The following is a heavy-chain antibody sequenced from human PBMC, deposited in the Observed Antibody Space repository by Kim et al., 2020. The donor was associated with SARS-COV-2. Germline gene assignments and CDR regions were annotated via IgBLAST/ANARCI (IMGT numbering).Heavy chain of an antibody. CDR2: ITKDGDI. Sequence: GGSLRLSCAASGFTFSGYAMNWFRQAPGKGLEWVSSITKDGDIYYADSVKGRFTISRDNSKNTLYLQMNSLRAEDTAGYYCAKDLGPAGRGFDYWGQGTLVTVSS. V-gene: IGHV3-23*01. J-gene: IGHJ4*02. CDR1: GFTFSGYA. D-gene: IGHD2-2*01. CDR3: AKDLGPAGRGFDY.